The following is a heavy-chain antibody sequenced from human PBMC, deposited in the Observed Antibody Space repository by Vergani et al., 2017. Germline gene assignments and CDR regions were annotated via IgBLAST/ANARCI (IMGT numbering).Heavy chain of an antibody. J-gene: IGHJ6*04. V-gene: IGHV3-21*01. CDR2: ISSSSSYI. CDR1: GFTFSIYS. D-gene: IGHD2-21*02. Sequence: EVQLVESGGGLVKPGGSLRLSCAASGFTFSIYSMNWVRQAPGKGLEWVSSISSSSSYIYYADSVKGRFTISRDNAKNSLYLQMNSLRAEDTAVYYCARGSGYCGGDGYSYYYYGMDVWGKGTTVTVSS. CDR3: ARGSGYCGGDGYSYYYYGMDV.